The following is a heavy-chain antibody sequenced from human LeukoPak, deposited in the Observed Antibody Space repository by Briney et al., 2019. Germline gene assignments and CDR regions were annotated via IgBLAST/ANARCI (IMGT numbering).Heavy chain of an antibody. Sequence: ASVKVSCKVSGYTLTELSMHWVRQAPGKGLEWMGGFDPEDGETIYAQKFQGRVTMTEDTSTNTAYMELSSLRSEDTAVYYCASVVPAATYYFDYWGQGTLVTVSS. CDR3: ASVVPAATYYFDY. D-gene: IGHD2-2*01. CDR2: FDPEDGET. V-gene: IGHV1-24*01. CDR1: GYTLTELS. J-gene: IGHJ4*02.